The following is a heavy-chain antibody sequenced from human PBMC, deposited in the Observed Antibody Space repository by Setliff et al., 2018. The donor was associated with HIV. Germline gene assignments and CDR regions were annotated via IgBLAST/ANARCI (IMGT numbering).Heavy chain of an antibody. V-gene: IGHV1-46*01. D-gene: IGHD6-13*01. CDR1: GYTFTTYY. CDR3: VRYRGGYSSSLDS. Sequence: ASVKVSCKASGYTFTTYYIHWVRQTPGQGLEWMGIINCSGGDTSYAQGFQDRITMTRDTSTSTVYMELSSLTSEDTALYYCVRYRGGYSSSLDSWGQGTLVTV. J-gene: IGHJ4*02. CDR2: INCSGGDT.